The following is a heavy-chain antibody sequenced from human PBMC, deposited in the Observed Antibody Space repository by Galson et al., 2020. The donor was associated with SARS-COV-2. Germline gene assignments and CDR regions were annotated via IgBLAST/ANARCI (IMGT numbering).Heavy chain of an antibody. Sequence: SQTLSLTCAISGDSVSSNRDAWHSIRQSPSSDLAWLGRTYYRSKWYSDYGVSVKSRITINSDTSKNQFSLVLNSVTPEDTAVYYCARSPGQTVARTMDVWGQGTTVTVSS. CDR2: TYYRSKWYS. V-gene: IGHV6-1*01. J-gene: IGHJ6*02. CDR3: ARSPGQTVARTMDV. CDR1: GDSVSSNRDA. D-gene: IGHD6-19*01.